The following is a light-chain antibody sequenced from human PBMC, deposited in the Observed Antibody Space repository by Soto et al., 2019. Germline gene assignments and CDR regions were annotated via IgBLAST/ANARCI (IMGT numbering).Light chain of an antibody. CDR2: DVT. CDR1: SSDVAYYNY. CDR3: SPYTTSSTHV. J-gene: IGLJ1*01. V-gene: IGLV2-14*03. Sequence: QSVLTQPASVSGSPGQSITISCTGTSSDVAYYNYVSWFQQHPGKAPKLIISDVTNRPSGVSNRFSGSKSGNTASLTISGLQAEDEAHYYCSPYTTSSTHVFGTGTKVTVL.